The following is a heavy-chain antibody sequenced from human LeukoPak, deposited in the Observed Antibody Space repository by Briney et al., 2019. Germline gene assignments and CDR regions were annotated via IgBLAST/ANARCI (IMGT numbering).Heavy chain of an antibody. CDR3: ARARYGSGGYFFDF. J-gene: IGHJ4*02. D-gene: IGHD3-10*01. CDR2: IKQDGSDI. V-gene: IGHV3-7*04. CDR1: GFIFSIYW. Sequence: GGSLRLSCEASGFIFSIYWMSWVRQAPGKGLECVANIKQDGSDIYFVDSVKGRFTISRDNAKNSLYLQMNSLRGEDTAVYYCARARYGSGGYFFDFWGQGTLVTVSS.